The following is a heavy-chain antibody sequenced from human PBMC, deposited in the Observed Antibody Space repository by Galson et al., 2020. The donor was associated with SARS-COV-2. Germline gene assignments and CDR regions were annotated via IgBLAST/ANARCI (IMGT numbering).Heavy chain of an antibody. D-gene: IGHD6-13*01. CDR2: IYSGGST. Sequence: GGSLRLSCAASGFTFSSYAMSWVRQAPGKGLEWVSVIYSGGSTYYADSVKGRFTISRDNSKNTLYLQMNSLRAEDTAVYYCATSAAGSAYYYYYYMDVWGKGTTVTISS. CDR1: GFTFSSYA. V-gene: IGHV3-23*03. J-gene: IGHJ6*03. CDR3: ATSAAGSAYYYYYYMDV.